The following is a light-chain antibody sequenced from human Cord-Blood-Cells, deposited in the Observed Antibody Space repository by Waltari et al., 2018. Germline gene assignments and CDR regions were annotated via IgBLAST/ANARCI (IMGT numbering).Light chain of an antibody. Sequence: QSALTRPASVSGSPGQSITLSCTGTSSDVGRYKPVSWYQQYPGKAPKPMIYEGSQRPSGVSNRFSCSKSANTASLTISGLQAEDEADYYCCSYAGSSTYVFGTGTKVTVL. CDR1: SSDVGRYKP. CDR3: CSYAGSSTYV. V-gene: IGLV2-23*01. CDR2: EGS. J-gene: IGLJ1*01.